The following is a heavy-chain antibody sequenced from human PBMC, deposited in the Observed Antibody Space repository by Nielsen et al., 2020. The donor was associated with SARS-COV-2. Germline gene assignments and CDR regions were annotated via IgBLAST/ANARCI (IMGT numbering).Heavy chain of an antibody. D-gene: IGHD6-6*01. CDR2: IYPGDSDT. CDR3: AREGWRAARPSYYYYGMDV. J-gene: IGHJ6*02. Sequence: VRQAPGKGLEWMGIIYPGDSDTRYSPSFQGQVTISADKSISTAYLQWSSLKASDTAMYYCAREGWRAARPSYYYYGMDVWGQGTTVTVSS. V-gene: IGHV5-51*01.